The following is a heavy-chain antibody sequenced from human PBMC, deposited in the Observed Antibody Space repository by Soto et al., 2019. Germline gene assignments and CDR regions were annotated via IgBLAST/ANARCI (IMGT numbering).Heavy chain of an antibody. CDR1: GYTFTSYG. D-gene: IGHD4-17*01. Sequence: QAQLVQAGGEVKKPGASVKVSCKASGYTFTSYGVTWVRQAPGQGLEWMGWISGYNGNTNSAPKFQGRVTMTPDTSTNAGYMVLRSLRSDDTAVYYCAREIPTTVTSFACEMWGQGTMVTVSS. V-gene: IGHV1-18*01. J-gene: IGHJ3*02. CDR3: AREIPTTVTSFACEM. CDR2: ISGYNGNT.